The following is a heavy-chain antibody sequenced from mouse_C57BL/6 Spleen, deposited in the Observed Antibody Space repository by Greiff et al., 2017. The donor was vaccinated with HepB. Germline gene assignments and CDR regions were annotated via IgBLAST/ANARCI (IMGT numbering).Heavy chain of an antibody. CDR2: LYPSDSET. CDR3: DRSYDGYYGYYYAMDY. D-gene: IGHD2-3*01. V-gene: IGHV1-61*01. Sequence: VQLQQPGAELVRPGSSVKLSCKASGYTFTSYWMDWVKQRPGQGLEWIGNLYPSDSETHYNQKFKDKATLTVDKSSSPAYMQLSSLTSEDSAVYYCDRSYDGYYGYYYAMDYWGQGTSVTVSS. J-gene: IGHJ4*01. CDR1: GYTFTSYW.